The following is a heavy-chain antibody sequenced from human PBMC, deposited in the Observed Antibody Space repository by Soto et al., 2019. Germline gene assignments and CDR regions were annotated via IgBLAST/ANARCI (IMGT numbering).Heavy chain of an antibody. CDR2: ISYDGSNE. CDR3: ARDHGSTPSYSNLDY. CDR1: GFTFSSYA. D-gene: IGHD4-4*01. Sequence: VGSLRLSCAASGFTFSSYAMHWVRQAPGKGLEWVAVISYDGSNEYYADSVKGRFTISRDNSKNTLYLQMNSLGAEDTAVYYCARDHGSTPSYSNLDYWGQGTLVTVSS. J-gene: IGHJ4*02. V-gene: IGHV3-30-3*01.